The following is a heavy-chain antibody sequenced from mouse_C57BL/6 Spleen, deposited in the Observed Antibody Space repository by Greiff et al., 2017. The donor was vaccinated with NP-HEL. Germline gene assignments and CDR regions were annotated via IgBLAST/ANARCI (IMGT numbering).Heavy chain of an antibody. J-gene: IGHJ2*01. CDR1: GFTFTDYY. D-gene: IGHD2-1*01. V-gene: IGHV7-3*01. Sequence: EVKLVESGGGLVQPGGSLSLSCAASGFTFTDYYMSWVRQPPGKALEWLGFIRNKANGYTTEYSASVKGRFTISRDNSQSILYLQMNALRAEDSATYYCARYLYYGSPFDYWGQGTTLTVSS. CDR2: IRNKANGYTT. CDR3: ARYLYYGSPFDY.